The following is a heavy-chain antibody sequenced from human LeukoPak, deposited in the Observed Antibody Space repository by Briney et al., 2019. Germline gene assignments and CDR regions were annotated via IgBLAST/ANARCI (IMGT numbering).Heavy chain of an antibody. CDR2: IYYSGST. CDR1: GGSISSYY. D-gene: IGHD2-2*01. J-gene: IGHJ4*02. V-gene: IGHV4-59*01. CDR3: ARGCSSASCPIDY. Sequence: SEILSLTCTVSGGSISSYYWSWIRQPPGKGLEWIGYIYYSGSTNYNPSLKSRVTISVDTSKNQFSLKLSSVTTADTAVYYCARGCSSASCPIDYWGQGTLVTVSS.